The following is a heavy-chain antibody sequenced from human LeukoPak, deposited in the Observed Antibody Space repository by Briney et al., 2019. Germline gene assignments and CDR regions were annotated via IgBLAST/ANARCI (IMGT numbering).Heavy chain of an antibody. CDR1: GGTFISYA. Sequence: ASVKVSCKASGGTFISYAISWVRQAPGQGLEWMGGIIPIFGTANYAQKFQGRVTITADESTSTAYMELSSLRSEDTAVYYCARIGKGYCSSTSCSNTFDPWGQGTLVTVSS. D-gene: IGHD2-2*01. CDR2: IIPIFGTA. V-gene: IGHV1-69*13. CDR3: ARIGKGYCSSTSCSNTFDP. J-gene: IGHJ5*02.